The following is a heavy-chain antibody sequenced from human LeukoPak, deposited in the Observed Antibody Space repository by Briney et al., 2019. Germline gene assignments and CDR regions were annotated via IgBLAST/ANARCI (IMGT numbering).Heavy chain of an antibody. CDR3: ARGAIADAY. Sequence: PGGSLRLSCAASGFTFGSYSMNWVRQAPGKGLEWVSYMSSSSSTIYYADSVKGRFTISRDNAKNSLYLQMNSLRAEDTAVYYCARGAIADAYWGQGTLVTVSS. V-gene: IGHV3-48*04. CDR2: MSSSSSTI. CDR1: GFTFGSYS. J-gene: IGHJ4*02. D-gene: IGHD2-2*02.